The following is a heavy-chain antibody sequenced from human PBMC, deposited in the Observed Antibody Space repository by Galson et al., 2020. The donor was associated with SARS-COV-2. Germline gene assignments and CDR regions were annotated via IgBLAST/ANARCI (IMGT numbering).Heavy chain of an antibody. Sequence: LSCAASGLTFSSYWMTWVRQAPGKGLEWVANIKDDGSQKYYVDSVKGRFTISRDNAKNSLYLQMNSLRAEDTAVYYCWTSTIDYWGQGTLVTVSS. V-gene: IGHV3-7*01. CDR3: WTSTIDY. J-gene: IGHJ4*02. CDR2: IKDDGSQK. D-gene: IGHD1-1*01. CDR1: GLTFSSYW.